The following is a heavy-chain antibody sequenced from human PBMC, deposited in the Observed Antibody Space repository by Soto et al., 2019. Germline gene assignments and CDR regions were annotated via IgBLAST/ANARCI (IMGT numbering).Heavy chain of an antibody. J-gene: IGHJ6*02. CDR3: ARADGYYYGSSYYYHGMDV. D-gene: IGHD5-18*01. CDR1: GGSFSAYY. CDR2: INHSGST. Sequence: KPSETLSLTCAVYGGSFSAYYWSWIRQPPGKGLESIGIINHSGSTNYNPSLKSRVTISVDTSKNQFSLKLSSVTAADTAEYYCARADGYYYGSSYYYHGMDVWGQGTPVTVSS. V-gene: IGHV4-34*01.